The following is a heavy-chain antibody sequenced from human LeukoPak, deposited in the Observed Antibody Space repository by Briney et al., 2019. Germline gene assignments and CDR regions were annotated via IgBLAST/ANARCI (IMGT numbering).Heavy chain of an antibody. V-gene: IGHV1-18*01. D-gene: IGHD5-12*01. CDR2: ISAYNGNT. CDR3: ARDWRVDIVATTPYYFDY. CDR1: GYTFTSYC. J-gene: IGHJ4*02. Sequence: GASVKVSCKASGYTFTSYCISWVRQAPGQGLEWMGWISAYNGNTNYAQKLQGRVTMTTDTSTSTAYMELRSLRSDDTAVYYCARDWRVDIVATTPYYFDYWGQGTLVTVSS.